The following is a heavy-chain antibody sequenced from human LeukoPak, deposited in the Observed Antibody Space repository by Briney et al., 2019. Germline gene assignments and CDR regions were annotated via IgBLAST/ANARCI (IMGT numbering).Heavy chain of an antibody. CDR2: ISYDGSDK. V-gene: IGHV3-30*18. CDR1: GFTFSSSG. J-gene: IGHJ4*02. CDR3: AKDRSSNWALDY. D-gene: IGHD1-1*01. Sequence: PGRSLRLSCAASGFTFSSSGMHWVRQAPGKGLEWVAVISYDGSDKYYADSVKGRFTISRDNSKNTLYLQMNSLRAEDTAVYYCAKDRSSNWALDYWGQGTLVTASS.